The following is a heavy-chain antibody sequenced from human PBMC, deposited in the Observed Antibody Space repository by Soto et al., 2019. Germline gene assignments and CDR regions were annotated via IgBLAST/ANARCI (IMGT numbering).Heavy chain of an antibody. CDR2: IYPGDSET. Sequence: EMQLVQSGAEVKKPGESLKISCKGSGFSFTSYWIGWVRQMPGKGLEWMGIIYPGDSETKYSPSFEGQVTISADKSTNAAYLQWSSLKASDTAMYYCARPPLPGIVGPGGYNYHDGLDVWGQGTPVTVSS. J-gene: IGHJ6*02. V-gene: IGHV5-51*01. D-gene: IGHD6-19*01. CDR1: GFSFTSYW. CDR3: ARPPLPGIVGPGGYNYHDGLDV.